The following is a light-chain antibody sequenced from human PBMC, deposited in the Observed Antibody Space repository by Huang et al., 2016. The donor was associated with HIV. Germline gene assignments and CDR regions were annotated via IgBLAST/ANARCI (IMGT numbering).Light chain of an antibody. V-gene: IGKV3-15*01. CDR1: PNTGGS. CDR2: EAS. Sequence: EIVMTQSPATLSVSPGERATLSCRASPNTGGSLAWYQKNPGQAPRLLMYEASTRANGIPARFSGSESGTDFTLTISSLQSEDFAVYYCQQYNDWSAVTFGGGTKVEI. J-gene: IGKJ4*01. CDR3: QQYNDWSAVT.